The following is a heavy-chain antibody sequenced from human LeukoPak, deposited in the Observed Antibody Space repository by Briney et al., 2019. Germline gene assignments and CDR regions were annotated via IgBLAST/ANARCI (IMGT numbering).Heavy chain of an antibody. Sequence: GESLKISCKVSGYNFTSYWIGWVRQTPGKGLEWMGIIYPGDSDTRYSPSFQGQVTISADKSISTAYLQWSSLKASDTAMYYCARGGMYSSSWFDPWGQGTLVTVSS. CDR1: GYNFTSYW. D-gene: IGHD6-13*01. CDR2: IYPGDSDT. CDR3: ARGGMYSSSWFDP. J-gene: IGHJ5*02. V-gene: IGHV5-51*01.